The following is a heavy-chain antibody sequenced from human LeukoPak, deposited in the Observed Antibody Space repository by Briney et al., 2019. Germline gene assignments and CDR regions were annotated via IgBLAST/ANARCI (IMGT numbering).Heavy chain of an antibody. J-gene: IGHJ4*02. D-gene: IGHD4-11*01. CDR1: GFTFSSYA. V-gene: IGHV3-23*01. Sequence: GGSLRLSCAASGFTFSSYAMSWVRQAPGKGLEWVSAISGSGGSTYYADSVKGRLTISRDNSKNTLYLQMNSLRAEDTAVYYCAKASDYSNSLFDYWGQGTLVTVSS. CDR2: ISGSGGST. CDR3: AKASDYSNSLFDY.